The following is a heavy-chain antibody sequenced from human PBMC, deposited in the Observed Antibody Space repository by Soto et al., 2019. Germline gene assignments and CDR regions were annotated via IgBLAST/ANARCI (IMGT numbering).Heavy chain of an antibody. V-gene: IGHV4-31*03. D-gene: IGHD3-22*01. CDR3: ARESYDNIGYYPDAFDI. J-gene: IGHJ3*02. Sequence: SETLSLTCTVSGGSISSGGYYWSWIRQHPGKGLEWIGYIYYSGSTYYNPSLKSRVTISVDTSKNQFSLKLSSVTAADTAVYYCARESYDNIGYYPDAFDIWGQGTLVTVS. CDR2: IYYSGST. CDR1: GGSISSGGYY.